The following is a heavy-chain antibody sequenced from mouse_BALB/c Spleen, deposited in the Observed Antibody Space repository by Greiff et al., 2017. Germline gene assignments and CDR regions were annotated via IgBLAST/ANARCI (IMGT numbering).Heavy chain of an antibody. CDR1: GFSLTSYD. V-gene: IGHV2-9-2*01. D-gene: IGHD2-14*01. CDR2: IWTGGGT. Sequence: QVQLKESGPGLVAPSQSLSITCTVSGFSLTSYDISWIRQPPGKGLEWLGVIWTGGGTNYNSAFMSRLSISKDNSKSQVFLKMNSLQTDDTAIYYCVRDRDYRYSWFAYWGQGTLVTVSA. J-gene: IGHJ3*01. CDR3: VRDRDYRYSWFAY.